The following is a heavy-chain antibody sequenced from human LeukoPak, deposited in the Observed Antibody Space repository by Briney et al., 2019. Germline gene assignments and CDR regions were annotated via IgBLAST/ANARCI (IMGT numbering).Heavy chain of an antibody. CDR2: ISSSGDAK. J-gene: IGHJ4*02. V-gene: IGHV3-48*01. CDR1: GFTFSSSR. D-gene: IGHD6-19*01. Sequence: PGGSLRLSCAASGFTFSSSRVNWVRQAPGKGLEWVSYISSSGDAKYYAESVKGRFTISRDNARNSLYLQMNSLRGEDSAVYYCARDKGGGGWPVFDYWGQGTLLTVSS. CDR3: ARDKGGGGWPVFDY.